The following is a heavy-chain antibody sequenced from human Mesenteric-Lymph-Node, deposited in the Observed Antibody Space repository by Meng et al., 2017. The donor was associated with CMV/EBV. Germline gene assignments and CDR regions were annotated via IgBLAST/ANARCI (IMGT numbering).Heavy chain of an antibody. J-gene: IGHJ5*02. CDR3: AKVVSYGSGSPFDP. CDR1: GFTFSNYW. CDR2: IKEDGSEK. V-gene: IGHV3-7*01. D-gene: IGHD3-10*01. Sequence: GESLKISCAASGFTFSNYWMSWVRQAPGKGLEWVANIKEDGSEKYYVDSVKGRFTISRDNSKNTLYLQMNSLRAEDTAVYYCAKVVSYGSGSPFDPWGQGTLVTVSS.